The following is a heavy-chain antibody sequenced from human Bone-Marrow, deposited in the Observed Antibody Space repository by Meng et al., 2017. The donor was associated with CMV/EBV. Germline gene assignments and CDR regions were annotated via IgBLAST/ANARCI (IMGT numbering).Heavy chain of an antibody. Sequence: GGSLRLSCAASGFTFSSYSMNWVRQAPGKGLELVSSISSSSSYIYYADSVKGRFTISRDNAKNSLYLQMNSLRAEDTAVYYCARDAPRNPLYYYGMDVWGQGTTVTVSS. CDR2: ISSSSSYI. CDR1: GFTFSSYS. V-gene: IGHV3-21*01. J-gene: IGHJ6*02. CDR3: ARDAPRNPLYYYGMDV.